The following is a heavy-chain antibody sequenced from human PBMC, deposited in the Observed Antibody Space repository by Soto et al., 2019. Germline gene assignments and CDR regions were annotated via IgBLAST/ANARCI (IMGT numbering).Heavy chain of an antibody. CDR3: ARVWCDCRGGSCYCDGMDV. J-gene: IGHJ6*02. D-gene: IGHD2-15*01. CDR1: GDSVSSKSAA. Sequence: PSQTLSLTCAISGDSVSSKSAAWNWIRQSPSRGLEWLGRTYYRSKLYNDYAVSVKSRITINPDTSKNQFSLQLNSVTPEDTAVYYCARVWCDCRGGSCYCDGMDVWGQGTTVTVSS. CDR2: TYYRSKLYN. V-gene: IGHV6-1*01.